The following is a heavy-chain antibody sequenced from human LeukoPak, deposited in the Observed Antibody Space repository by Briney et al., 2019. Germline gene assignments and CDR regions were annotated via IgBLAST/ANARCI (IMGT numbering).Heavy chain of an antibody. CDR2: IIPSGHTT. CDR1: KFTFSSYA. J-gene: IGHJ4*02. Sequence: GGSLRLSCAASKFTFSSYAMHWVRQAPGKGLEWVSGIIPSGHTTYYADSVRGRFTISRDNSRNTLYLQMNSLRAEDTAVYYCAKDDRWLQFCCWGQGTLVTVSA. D-gene: IGHD5-24*01. V-gene: IGHV3-23*01. CDR3: AKDDRWLQFCC.